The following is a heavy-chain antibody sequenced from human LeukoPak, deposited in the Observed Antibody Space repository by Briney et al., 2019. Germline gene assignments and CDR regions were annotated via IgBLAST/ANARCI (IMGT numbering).Heavy chain of an antibody. J-gene: IGHJ4*02. CDR3: ARDVAMLTPDFDY. V-gene: IGHV3-23*01. CDR1: GFNFEFHG. Sequence: GGSLRLSCVASGFNFEFHGMSWVRQAPGKGLEWVSAISGNGDTTYYADSVRGRFTIFRDNSKNTVYMQMNSLRADDTAVYYCARDVAMLTPDFDYWGQGTLVTVSS. CDR2: ISGNGDTT. D-gene: IGHD3-9*01.